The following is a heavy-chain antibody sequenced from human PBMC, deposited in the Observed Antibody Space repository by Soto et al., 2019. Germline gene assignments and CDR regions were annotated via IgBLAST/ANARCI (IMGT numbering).Heavy chain of an antibody. D-gene: IGHD1-26*01. J-gene: IGHJ4*02. CDR1: GFTFDDYG. CDR3: ARAIVGATTLFDY. Sequence: EVQLVESGGGVVRPGGSLRLSCAASGFTFDDYGMNWVRQAPGKGLEWVSGINWNGYSTGYADSVKGRFTISRDSAKNSLYLQMNSLRAEDTALYYCARAIVGATTLFDYWGQGTLVTVSS. CDR2: INWNGYST. V-gene: IGHV3-20*04.